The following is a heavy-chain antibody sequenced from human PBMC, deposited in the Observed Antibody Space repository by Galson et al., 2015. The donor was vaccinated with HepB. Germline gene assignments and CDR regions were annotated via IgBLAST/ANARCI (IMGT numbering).Heavy chain of an antibody. D-gene: IGHD2-2*01. CDR1: GGSFSRSGYS. V-gene: IGHV4-39*01. CDR2: IHYSGSP. Sequence: SETLSLTCTVSGGSFSRSGYSWGWIRQPPGKGLEWIGSIHYSGSPYYNPSLESRVTISVDTSKNQFSLKLSSVTAAEAAMYYCARTSYCSPTSCYFSGTYNFDYWGQGTLVTVSS. J-gene: IGHJ4*02. CDR3: ARTSYCSPTSCYFSGTYNFDY.